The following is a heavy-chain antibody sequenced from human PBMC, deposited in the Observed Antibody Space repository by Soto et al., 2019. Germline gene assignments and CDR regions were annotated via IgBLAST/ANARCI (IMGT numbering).Heavy chain of an antibody. CDR3: ASHDSSGAIDY. Sequence: GGSLRLSCAASGFTFSSYGMHWVRQAPGKGLEWVAVIWYDGSNKYYADSVKGRFTISRDNSKNTLYLQINSLRAEDTAVYYCASHDSSGAIDYWGQGTLVTVSS. CDR2: IWYDGSNK. CDR1: GFTFSSYG. J-gene: IGHJ4*02. D-gene: IGHD3-22*01. V-gene: IGHV3-33*01.